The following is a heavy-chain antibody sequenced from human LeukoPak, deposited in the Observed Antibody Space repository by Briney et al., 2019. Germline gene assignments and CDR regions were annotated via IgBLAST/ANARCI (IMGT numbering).Heavy chain of an antibody. CDR3: ARGLTVAGMEF. J-gene: IGHJ4*02. V-gene: IGHV3-30-3*01. Sequence: PGGSLRLSCAASGFTFSSYAMHWVRQAPGKGLEWVAVISYDGSNKYYADSVKGRFTISRDNSKNTLYLQMNSLRAEDTAVYYCARGLTVAGMEFWGQGTLVTVSS. CDR1: GFTFSSYA. D-gene: IGHD6-19*01. CDR2: ISYDGSNK.